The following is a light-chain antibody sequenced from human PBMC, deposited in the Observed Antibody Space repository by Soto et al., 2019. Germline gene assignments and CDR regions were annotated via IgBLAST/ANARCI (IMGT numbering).Light chain of an antibody. CDR3: QQSYSSLT. J-gene: IGKJ5*01. Sequence: QMPQSPSSLSDSEGDSHTLTCRASQTVTSYLNWYQQTPGKAPKLLIYAASTSQSGVPSRLSGSGSGTDFTLTISSLQPEDFATYYCQQSYSSLTFGQGTRLEIK. CDR2: AAS. V-gene: IGKV1-39*01. CDR1: QTVTSY.